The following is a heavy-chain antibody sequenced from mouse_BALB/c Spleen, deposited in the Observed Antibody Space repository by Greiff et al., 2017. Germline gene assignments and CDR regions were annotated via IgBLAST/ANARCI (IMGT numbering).Heavy chain of an antibody. Sequence: QVQLQQPGADLVKPGASVKLSCKASGYTFTSYWMHWVQQRPGQGLEWIGEINPSNGRTNYNEKFKSKATLTVDKSSSTAYMQLSSLTSEDAAVYNCASSTLYNSSSDVLDYWGQGTTLTVSS. D-gene: IGHD1-1*01. J-gene: IGHJ2*01. CDR2: INPSNGRT. CDR1: GYTFTSYW. V-gene: IGHV1S81*02. CDR3: ASSTLYNSSSDVLDY.